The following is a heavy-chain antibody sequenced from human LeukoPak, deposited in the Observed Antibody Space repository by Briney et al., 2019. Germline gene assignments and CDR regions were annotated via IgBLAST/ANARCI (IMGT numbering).Heavy chain of an antibody. V-gene: IGHV3-74*01. CDR1: GFTFSGYW. CDR2: ISSDGSIT. CDR3: ARRVGSSESSYYFDY. Sequence: GGSLRLSCAASGFTFSGYWMSWVRQAPGKGLVWVSLISSDGSITSYADSVKGRFTISRDNAKNTVYLQMNSLRVEDTAVYYCARRVGSSESSYYFDYWGQGTLVTVSS. D-gene: IGHD3-22*01. J-gene: IGHJ4*02.